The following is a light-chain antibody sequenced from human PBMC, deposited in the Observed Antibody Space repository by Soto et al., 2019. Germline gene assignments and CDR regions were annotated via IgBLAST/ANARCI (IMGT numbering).Light chain of an antibody. CDR3: CSYVYTNSWV. V-gene: IGLV2-23*01. CDR1: GSNVLTFDA. Sequence: QSALTQPASVSGSPGQSITISCTETGSNVLTFDAVSWYQHQPGRAPKLIIYEGNKRPSGVSHRFSGPRSGNMASLTISGLQPEDEADYYCCSYVYTNSWVFGGGTKLTVL. J-gene: IGLJ3*02. CDR2: EGN.